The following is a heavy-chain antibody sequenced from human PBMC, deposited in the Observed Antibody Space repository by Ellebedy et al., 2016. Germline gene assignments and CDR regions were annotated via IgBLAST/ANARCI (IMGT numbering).Heavy chain of an antibody. CDR1: GFTFSSHA. J-gene: IGHJ4*02. Sequence: GESLKISCEASGFTFSSHAMSWVRQAPGEGPEWVSAVVGSGERTFYADSVKGRFTISRDNARNSLYLQMNSLRVEDTAVYYCASLAGRQRYNDWGQGTPVTVSS. D-gene: IGHD1-14*01. CDR3: ASLAGRQRYND. CDR2: VVGSGERT. V-gene: IGHV3-23*01.